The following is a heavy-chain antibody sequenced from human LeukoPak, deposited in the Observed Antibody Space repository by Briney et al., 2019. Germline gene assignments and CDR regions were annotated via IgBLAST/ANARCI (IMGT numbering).Heavy chain of an antibody. D-gene: IGHD6-19*01. CDR2: INSDGSST. J-gene: IGHJ6*03. Sequence: AGGSLRLSCAASGFTFSSYWMHWVRQAPGKGLVWVSRINSDGSSTSYADSVKGRFTISRDNAKNTLYLQMNSLRAEDTAVYFCAGWYYDEKDYYYYMDVWGKRTTVSVSS. V-gene: IGHV3-74*01. CDR3: AGWYYDEKDYYYYMDV. CDR1: GFTFSSYW.